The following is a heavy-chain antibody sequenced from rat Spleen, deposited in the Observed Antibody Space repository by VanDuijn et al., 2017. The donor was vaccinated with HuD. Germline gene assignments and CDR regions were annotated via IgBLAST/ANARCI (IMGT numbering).Heavy chain of an antibody. CDR3: SRGPPRDAVEHYYGGYTQHWFAY. D-gene: IGHD1-11*01. Sequence: EVQLKESGPGLVQPSQTLSLTCTVSGFSLTDYSVHWVRLPPGKGLEWMGVRCSGGTTAYNSALKSRLSISRDTSKSQVFLKMNSLQSEDTATYFCSRGPPRDAVEHYYGGYTQHWFAYWGQGTLITVSS. V-gene: IGHV2S63*01. J-gene: IGHJ3*01. CDR1: GFSLTDYS. CDR2: RCSGGTT.